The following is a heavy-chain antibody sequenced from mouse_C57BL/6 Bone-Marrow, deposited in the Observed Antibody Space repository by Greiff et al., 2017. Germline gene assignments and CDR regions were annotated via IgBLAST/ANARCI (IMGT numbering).Heavy chain of an antibody. CDR2: IWSGGST. CDR1: GFSLTSYG. J-gene: IGHJ4*01. D-gene: IGHD6-5*01. Sequence: VHLVESGPGLVQPSQTLSITCTASGFSLTSYGVHWVRQSPGKGLEWLGVIWSGGSTDYNAAFITRLSISKDNSNSQVFFKLNRLQADDTAYYYCGSYALDAMDYWGRGTAVTVSA. CDR3: GSYALDAMDY. V-gene: IGHV2-2*01.